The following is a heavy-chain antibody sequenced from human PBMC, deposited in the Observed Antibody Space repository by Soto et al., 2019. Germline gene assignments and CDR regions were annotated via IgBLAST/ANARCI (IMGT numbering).Heavy chain of an antibody. V-gene: IGHV1-18*01. J-gene: IGHJ3*01. CDR1: GYTFTSYA. D-gene: IGHD3-10*01. CDR2: ISAYNGNT. Sequence: ASVKVSCKASGYTFTSYAISWVRQASGQGLEWMGWISAYNGNTNYAQKLQGRDTITTDTSTSTAYMELISLRSDDTAVSDCARRGLLLGFGELFQDAFDCWGQGPMVIVSS. CDR3: ARRGLLLGFGELFQDAFDC.